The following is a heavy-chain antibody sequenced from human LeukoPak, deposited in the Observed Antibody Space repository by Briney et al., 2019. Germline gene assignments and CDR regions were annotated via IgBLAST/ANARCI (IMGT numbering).Heavy chain of an antibody. CDR3: ARLVPSYDAFDI. D-gene: IGHD2-2*01. V-gene: IGHV4-59*08. CDR2: IYYSGST. Sequence: SETLSLTCTVSGGSISSYYWSWIRQPPGKGLEWIGYIYYSGSTNYNPSLKSRVTISVDTSKNQFSLKLSSVTAADTAVYYCARLVPSYDAFDIWGQGTVVTVSS. J-gene: IGHJ3*02. CDR1: GGSISSYY.